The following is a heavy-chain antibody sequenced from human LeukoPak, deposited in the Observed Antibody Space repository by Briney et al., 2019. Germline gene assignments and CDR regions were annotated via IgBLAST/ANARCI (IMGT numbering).Heavy chain of an antibody. D-gene: IGHD3-10*02. J-gene: IGHJ6*04. V-gene: IGHV3-48*01. Sequence: PGGSLRLSCAASGFTFSSYSMNWVRQAPGTGLEWVSYISSSSSTIYYADSVKGRFTISRDNAKKSLYLQMNSLRAEDTAVYYCAELGITMIGGVWGKGTTVTISS. CDR2: ISSSSSTI. CDR1: GFTFSSYS. CDR3: AELGITMIGGV.